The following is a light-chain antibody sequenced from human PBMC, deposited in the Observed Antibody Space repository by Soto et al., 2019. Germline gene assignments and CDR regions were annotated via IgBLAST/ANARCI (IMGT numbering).Light chain of an antibody. CDR3: QQCGSSST. V-gene: IGKV3-20*01. Sequence: IGLTQSPGALSLSTGERATLSCRASQTFSNSFLSWFQQIPGQAPRLLIYGASMRATGIPDRFSGSGSGTDFTLTISRLEPEDFAVYYCQQCGSSSTFGQGTRLEIK. CDR2: GAS. CDR1: QTFSNSF. J-gene: IGKJ5*01.